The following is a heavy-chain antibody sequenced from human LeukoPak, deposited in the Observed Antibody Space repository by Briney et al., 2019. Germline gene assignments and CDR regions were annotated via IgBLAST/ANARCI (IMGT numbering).Heavy chain of an antibody. Sequence: PSETLSLTCTVSGGSISSYYWNWIRQPPGKGLEWIGYIYYSGSTNYNPSLKSRVTISVDTSKNQFSLKLSSVTAADTAVYYCARVTYTSSWQYYFDYWGQGTLVTVSS. CDR1: GGSISSYY. CDR3: ARVTYTSSWQYYFDY. CDR2: IYYSGST. D-gene: IGHD6-13*01. J-gene: IGHJ4*02. V-gene: IGHV4-59*01.